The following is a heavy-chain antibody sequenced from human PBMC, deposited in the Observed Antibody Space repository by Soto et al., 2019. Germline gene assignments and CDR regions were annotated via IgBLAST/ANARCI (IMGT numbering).Heavy chain of an antibody. J-gene: IGHJ4*02. CDR2: MYSDGKT. CDR3: ARSPYCGTECNSGYLDF. Sequence: EVQLVESGGGLIQPGGSLRLSCATSGFVVSRNYMHWVRQAPGKGLEWVAVMYSDGKTYYAESVKGRFTIARDNSKSTVFLHRKSLTAEDTAVYYCARSPYCGTECNSGYLDFWGQGSLVTVSS. D-gene: IGHD2-21*01. CDR1: GFVVSRNY. V-gene: IGHV3-53*01.